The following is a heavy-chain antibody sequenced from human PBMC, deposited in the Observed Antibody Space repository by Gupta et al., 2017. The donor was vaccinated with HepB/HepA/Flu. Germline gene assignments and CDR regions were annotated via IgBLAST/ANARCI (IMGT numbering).Heavy chain of an antibody. D-gene: IGHD2-2*01. V-gene: IGHV1-3*04. CDR3: ARDTAASTGHYYFDY. J-gene: IGHJ4*02. CDR2: IHTGNGNT. Sequence: QVQLAQSGAEVTKPGSSVKVSCQASGYTLTRNAIHWVRQAPGRRLEWMGWIHTGNGNTRYSQNFQGRFTITMDTSASTAYMELSSLRSEDTAVYYCARDTAASTGHYYFDYLGQGTLVTVSS. CDR1: GYTLTRNA.